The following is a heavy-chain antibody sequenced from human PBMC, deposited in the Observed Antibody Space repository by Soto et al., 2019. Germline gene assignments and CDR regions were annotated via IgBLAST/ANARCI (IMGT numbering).Heavy chain of an antibody. Sequence: GASVKVSCKASGYTFTSYDINWVRQATGQRLEWMGWMNPNSGNTGYAQKFQGRVTMTRDTSISTAYMELSSLRSEDTAVYYCARRGRVTMVRGVMGYWGQGTLVTVSS. CDR1: GYTFTSYD. D-gene: IGHD3-10*01. J-gene: IGHJ4*02. CDR2: MNPNSGNT. V-gene: IGHV1-8*01. CDR3: ARRGRVTMVRGVMGY.